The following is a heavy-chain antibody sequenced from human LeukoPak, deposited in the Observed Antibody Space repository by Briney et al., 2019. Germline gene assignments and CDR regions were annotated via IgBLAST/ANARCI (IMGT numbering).Heavy chain of an antibody. J-gene: IGHJ6*03. CDR1: GFIFSDYT. D-gene: IGHD3-10*01. CDR2: IWYDGSNK. CDR3: ARAGAHLPYYYMDV. V-gene: IGHV3-33*08. Sequence: GGSLRLSCAASGFIFSDYTMMWVRQAPGKGLEWVAVIWYDGSNKSVKGRFTISRDNSKNTLYLQMNSLRAEDTAVYYCARAGAHLPYYYMDVWGKGTTVTVSS.